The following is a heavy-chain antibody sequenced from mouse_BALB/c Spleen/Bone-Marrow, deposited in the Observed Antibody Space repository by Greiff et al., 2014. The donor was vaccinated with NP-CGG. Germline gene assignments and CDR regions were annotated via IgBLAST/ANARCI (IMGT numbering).Heavy chain of an antibody. V-gene: IGHV1-87*01. CDR1: GYTFTSYW. J-gene: IGHJ2*01. CDR3: ARDEHYFDY. CDR2: IYPGDGDT. Sequence: QVQLQQSGAELARPGASVKLSCKASGYTFTSYWMQWVKQRPGQGLEWIGAIYPGDGDTRYTQKFKGKATLTADKSSSTAHMQLISLESEATAVYYSARDEHYFDYWGQGTTLTVSS.